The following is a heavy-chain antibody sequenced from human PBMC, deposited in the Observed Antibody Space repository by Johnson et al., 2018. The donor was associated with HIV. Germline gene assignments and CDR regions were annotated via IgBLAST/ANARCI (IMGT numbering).Heavy chain of an antibody. Sequence: EVQLLESGGGLVQPGGSLKLSCAASGFTFSGSPMHWVRQASGKGLEWVGRIRSKVNNYATAYAASVTGRFIISRDDSNNTAYLQMNSLKTEETAMYYCTTYSGSHRGGDAFDIWGQGTMVTVSS. J-gene: IGHJ3*02. CDR1: GFTFSGSP. V-gene: IGHV3-73*01. CDR3: TTYSGSHRGGDAFDI. CDR2: IRSKVNNYAT. D-gene: IGHD1-26*01.